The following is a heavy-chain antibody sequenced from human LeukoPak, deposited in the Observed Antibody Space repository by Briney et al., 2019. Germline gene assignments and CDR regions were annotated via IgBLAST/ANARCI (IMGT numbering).Heavy chain of an antibody. V-gene: IGHV1-69*13. CDR2: IIPIFGTA. D-gene: IGHD3-22*01. CDR1: GGTFSSYA. CDR3: ARAAHYDSSGYYSDGVY. Sequence: EASVKVSCKASGGTFSSYAISWVRQAPGQGLEWMGGIIPIFGTANYAQKFQGRVTITADESTSTAYMELSSLRSEDTAVYYCARAAHYDSSGYYSDGVYWGQGTLVTVSS. J-gene: IGHJ4*02.